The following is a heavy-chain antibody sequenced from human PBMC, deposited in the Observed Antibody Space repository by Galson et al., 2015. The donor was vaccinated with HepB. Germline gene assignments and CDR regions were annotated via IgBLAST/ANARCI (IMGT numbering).Heavy chain of an antibody. CDR1: GFTFSSYG. J-gene: IGHJ4*02. CDR3: AKDLRHLYSGSYYHSFDY. CDR2: ISYDGSNT. V-gene: IGHV3-30*18. D-gene: IGHD1-26*01. Sequence: SLRLSCAASGFTFSSYGMHWVRQAPGKGLEWVAVISYDGSNTYYADSVKGRFTISRDNSKNTLYLQMNSLRAEDTAVYYCAKDLRHLYSGSYYHSFDYWGQGTLVTVSS.